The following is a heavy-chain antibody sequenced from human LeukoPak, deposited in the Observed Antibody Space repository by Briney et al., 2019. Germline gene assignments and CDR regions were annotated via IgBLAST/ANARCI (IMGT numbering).Heavy chain of an antibody. CDR1: GFTVSSNY. Sequence: GGSLRLSCAASGFTVSSNYMSWVRQAPGKGLEWVSVIYSGGRTYYADSVKGRFTVSRDNSKNTLYLQMNSLRAEDTAVYYCAKGGGYSSSPFDYWGQGTLVTVSS. V-gene: IGHV3-53*05. J-gene: IGHJ4*02. CDR2: IYSGGRT. CDR3: AKGGGYSSSPFDY. D-gene: IGHD6-6*01.